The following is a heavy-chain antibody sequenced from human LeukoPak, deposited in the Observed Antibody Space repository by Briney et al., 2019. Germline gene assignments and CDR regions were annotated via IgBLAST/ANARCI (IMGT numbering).Heavy chain of an antibody. Sequence: KSSETLSLTCTVSGGSISSSSYYWGWIRQPPGKGLEWIGSIYYSGSTYYDPSLKSRVTISVDTSKNQFSLKLSSVTAADTAVYYCARAHDCTSGTCSAPRFDSWGQGTLVTVSS. V-gene: IGHV4-39*07. CDR3: ARAHDCTSGTCSAPRFDS. CDR2: IYYSGST. J-gene: IGHJ5*01. CDR1: GGSISSSSYY. D-gene: IGHD2-8*01.